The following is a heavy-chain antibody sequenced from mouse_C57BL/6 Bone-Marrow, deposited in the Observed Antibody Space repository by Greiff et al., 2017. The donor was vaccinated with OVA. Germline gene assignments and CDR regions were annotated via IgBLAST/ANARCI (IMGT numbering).Heavy chain of an antibody. CDR1: GFTFSSYA. Sequence: DVKLVESGGGLVKPGGSLKLSCAASGFTFSSYAMSWVRQTPEKRLEWVATISDGGSYTYYPDNVKGRFTISRDNAKNNLYLQMSHLKSEDTAMYYCARVGPRGFAYWGQGTLVTVSA. V-gene: IGHV5-4*03. CDR3: ARVGPRGFAY. J-gene: IGHJ3*01. D-gene: IGHD3-3*01. CDR2: ISDGGSYT.